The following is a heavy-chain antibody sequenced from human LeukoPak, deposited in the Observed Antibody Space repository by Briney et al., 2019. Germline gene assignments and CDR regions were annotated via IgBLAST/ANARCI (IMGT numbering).Heavy chain of an antibody. CDR1: GDSVSSNSAA. Sequence: SQTLSLTCAISGDSVSSNSAAWSWIRQSPSRGLEWLGRTYYRSKWYNGYAVSVKSRITINPDTSKNQFSLQLNSVTPEDTAVYYCARGSYNSIWSWGQGTLVTVSS. CDR2: TYYRSKWYN. V-gene: IGHV6-1*01. D-gene: IGHD6-13*01. CDR3: ARGSYNSIWS. J-gene: IGHJ5*02.